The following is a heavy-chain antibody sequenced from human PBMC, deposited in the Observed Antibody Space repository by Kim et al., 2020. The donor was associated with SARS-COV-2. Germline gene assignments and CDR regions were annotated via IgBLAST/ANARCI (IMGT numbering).Heavy chain of an antibody. CDR2: MNPNSGNT. J-gene: IGHJ4*02. Sequence: ASVKVSCKASGYTFTSYDINWVRQATGQGLEWMGWMNPNSGNTGYAQKFQGRVTMTRNTSISTAYMELSSLRSEDTAVYYCARGAGIAVAGTPRTDYWGQGTLVTVSS. CDR1: GYTFTSYD. CDR3: ARGAGIAVAGTPRTDY. D-gene: IGHD6-19*01. V-gene: IGHV1-8*01.